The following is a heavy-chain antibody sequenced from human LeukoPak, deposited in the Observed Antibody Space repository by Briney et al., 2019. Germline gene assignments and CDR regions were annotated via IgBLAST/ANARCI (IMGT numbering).Heavy chain of an antibody. J-gene: IGHJ4*02. CDR2: IYSGGST. V-gene: IGHV3-53*01. Sequence: GGSLRLSCAASGFSVTSNCMSWVRQAPGKGLEWVSLIYSGGSTYYIDSVKGRFTISRDNSKNTLYLQMNSLRADDTAVYYCARTIGTYYDSSGYPQMDYWGQGTLVTVSS. CDR1: GFSVTSNC. D-gene: IGHD3-22*01. CDR3: ARTIGTYYDSSGYPQMDY.